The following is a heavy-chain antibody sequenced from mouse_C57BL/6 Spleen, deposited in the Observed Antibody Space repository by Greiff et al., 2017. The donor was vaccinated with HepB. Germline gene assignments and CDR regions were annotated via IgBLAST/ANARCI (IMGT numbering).Heavy chain of an antibody. J-gene: IGHJ1*03. CDR1: GYTFTSYW. Sequence: QVQLQQPGAELVKPGASVKLSCKASGYTFTSYWMHWVKQRPGQGLEWIGMIHPNSGSTNYNEKFKSKATLTVDKSSSTAYMQLSSLTSEDSAVYYCARLDYGSSYEGYFDVWGTGTTVTVSS. D-gene: IGHD1-1*01. CDR3: ARLDYGSSYEGYFDV. CDR2: IHPNSGST. V-gene: IGHV1-64*01.